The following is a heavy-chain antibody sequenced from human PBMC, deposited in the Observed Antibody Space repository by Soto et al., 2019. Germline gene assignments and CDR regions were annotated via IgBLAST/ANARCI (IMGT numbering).Heavy chain of an antibody. V-gene: IGHV1-3*01. Sequence: QVQLVQSGAEVKKPGASVKVSCKASGYTFTSYAMHWVLQAPGQRLEWMGGINAGNGNTKYSQKFQGRVTITRDTSASTAYMELSSLRSEDTAVYYCASSYYGSGNPKDYYYGMDVWGQGTTVTVSS. CDR2: INAGNGNT. J-gene: IGHJ6*02. D-gene: IGHD3-10*01. CDR3: ASSYYGSGNPKDYYYGMDV. CDR1: GYTFTSYA.